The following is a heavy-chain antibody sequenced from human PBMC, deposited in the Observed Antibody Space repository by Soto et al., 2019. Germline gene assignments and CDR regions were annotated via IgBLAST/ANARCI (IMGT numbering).Heavy chain of an antibody. CDR1: GFTFSSYS. CDR3: AKRDSGSGRSPPLINY. Sequence: EVQLLESGGGLVQPGGSLRLSCAASGFTFSSYSMNWVRQAPGKGLEWVATVGGGGENTFYADSVKGLFTSFRDDSQNTLYLQMNSLRAEDTAVYFCAKRDSGSGRSPPLINYWGQGTLVTVSS. CDR2: VGGGGENT. J-gene: IGHJ4*02. V-gene: IGHV3-23*01. D-gene: IGHD3-10*01.